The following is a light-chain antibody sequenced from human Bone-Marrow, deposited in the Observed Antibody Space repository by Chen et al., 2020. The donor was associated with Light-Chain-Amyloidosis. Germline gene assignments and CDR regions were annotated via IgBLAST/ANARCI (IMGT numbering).Light chain of an antibody. Sequence: SVVTQPPSASGTPGQRVTVSCSGSSSNIGTNTVNCYQQLPGTAPKLLIYTNNQRPSGVPDRFSGYKSGTSASLAISGLQSEYEADYYCAAWDDSLKAWVFGGGTKLTVL. V-gene: IGLV1-44*01. CDR2: TNN. J-gene: IGLJ3*02. CDR1: SSNIGTNT. CDR3: AAWDDSLKAWV.